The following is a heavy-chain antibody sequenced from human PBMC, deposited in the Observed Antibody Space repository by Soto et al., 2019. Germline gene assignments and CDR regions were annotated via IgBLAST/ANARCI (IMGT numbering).Heavy chain of an antibody. CDR2: IDPSDSYT. V-gene: IGHV5-10-1*01. D-gene: IGHD6-19*01. CDR3: ARRRIAVAASYYYYVMDV. Sequence: GESMKLSRQVSGYRFTSYWVSWVSQMHGKGLEWMGRIDPSDSYTNYSPSFQGHVTISADKSISTAYLQWSSLKASDTAMYYCARRRIAVAASYYYYVMDVWGQGTTVTVSS. J-gene: IGHJ6*02. CDR1: GYRFTSYW.